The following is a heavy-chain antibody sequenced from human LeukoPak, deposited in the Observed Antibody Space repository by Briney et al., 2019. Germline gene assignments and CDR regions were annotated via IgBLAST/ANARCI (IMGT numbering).Heavy chain of an antibody. V-gene: IGHV3-23*01. J-gene: IGHJ3*02. D-gene: IGHD4-17*01. CDR1: GFTFRSYA. Sequence: GGSLRLSCATSGFTFRSYAMIWVRQAPERGLQWVSGISGSGTYYADFAKGRFTISRDNSKNTLYLQMNSLRAEDTATYYCARDPNGDYIGAFDMRGQGTMVTVS. CDR3: ARDPNGDYIGAFDM. CDR2: ISGSGT.